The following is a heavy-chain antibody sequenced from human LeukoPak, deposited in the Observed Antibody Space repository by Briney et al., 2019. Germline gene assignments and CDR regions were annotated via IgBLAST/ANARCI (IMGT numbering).Heavy chain of an antibody. J-gene: IGHJ4*02. CDR1: GFTFSSYA. CDR2: ISGSGGST. Sequence: PGGSLRLSCAASGFTFSSYAMSWVRQAPGKGLEWVSAISGSGGSTYYADSVKGRFTISRDNAKNSLYLQMNSLRAEDTAVYYCARGGYSGYCFDYWGQGTLVTVSS. D-gene: IGHD5-12*01. V-gene: IGHV3-23*01. CDR3: ARGGYSGYCFDY.